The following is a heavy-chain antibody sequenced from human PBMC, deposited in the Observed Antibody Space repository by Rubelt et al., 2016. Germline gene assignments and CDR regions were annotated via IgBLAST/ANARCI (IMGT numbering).Heavy chain of an antibody. CDR2: VHPGGTT. CDR3: VRLRWGLFASDDY. D-gene: IGHD2-8*01. Sequence: EVQLLESGGGLVQPGGSLRLSCVASGFTVSNNYMAWVRQAPGGGLEWVSLVHPGGTTFYADSLRGRFAISRDDFKNTLFLQMNGLRFEDTAVYYCVRLRWGLFASDDYWGQGTLVTVSS. J-gene: IGHJ4*02. CDR1: GFTVSNNY. V-gene: IGHV3-66*01.